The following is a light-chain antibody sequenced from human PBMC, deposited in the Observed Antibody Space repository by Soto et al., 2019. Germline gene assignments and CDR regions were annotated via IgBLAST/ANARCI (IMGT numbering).Light chain of an antibody. Sequence: DVQMPQAPSTLSASVGEIVTITCRASQSISRWLAWYQQKPGKAPKLLIYDASTLEGGVPSRFSGTGSGTEFTLTISSLQPDDFATYYCQQYNFYSTFGQGTKVDIK. CDR1: QSISRW. CDR3: QQYNFYST. V-gene: IGKV1-5*01. CDR2: DAS. J-gene: IGKJ1*01.